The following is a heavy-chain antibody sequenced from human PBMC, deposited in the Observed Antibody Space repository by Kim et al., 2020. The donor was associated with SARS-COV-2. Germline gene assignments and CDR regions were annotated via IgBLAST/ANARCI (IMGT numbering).Heavy chain of an antibody. CDR3: ARDYLYGMDV. CDR2: YN. Sequence: YNGYAVSVKSRITINPDTSKNQFFLQLTSVPPEDTAVYFCARDYLYGMDVWGQGTTVTVSS. J-gene: IGHJ6*02. V-gene: IGHV6-1*01.